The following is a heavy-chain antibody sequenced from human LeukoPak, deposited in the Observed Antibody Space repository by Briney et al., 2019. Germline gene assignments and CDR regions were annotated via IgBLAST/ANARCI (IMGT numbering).Heavy chain of an antibody. Sequence: GGSLRLSCAASGFTFDDYAMHWARQAPGKGLEWVSGISWSSGSIGYADSVKGRFTISRDNAKNSLYLQMNSLRAEDMALYYCAKAYYYGSGSSPFDYWGQGTLVTVSS. V-gene: IGHV3-9*03. CDR1: GFTFDDYA. CDR3: AKAYYYGSGSSPFDY. D-gene: IGHD3-10*01. J-gene: IGHJ4*02. CDR2: ISWSSGSI.